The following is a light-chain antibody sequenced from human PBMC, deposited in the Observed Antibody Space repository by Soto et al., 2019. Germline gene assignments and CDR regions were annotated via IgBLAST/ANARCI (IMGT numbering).Light chain of an antibody. V-gene: IGLV2-14*03. CDR3: SSYTSSSSVV. CDR2: DVR. Sequence: QSALTQPASVSGSPGQSITISCTGTSSDVGAYNWVSWYQQHPGKAPKLMICDVRNRPSGVSNRFSGSKSGNTASLTISGLQAEDEADYYCSSYTSSSSVVFGGGTKVTVL. CDR1: SSDVGAYNW. J-gene: IGLJ2*01.